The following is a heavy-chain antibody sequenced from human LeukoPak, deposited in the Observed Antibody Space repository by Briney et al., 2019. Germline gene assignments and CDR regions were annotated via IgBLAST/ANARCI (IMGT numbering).Heavy chain of an antibody. V-gene: IGHV4-30-4*08. CDR2: IYYSRST. J-gene: IGHJ4*02. CDR3: ARDSGSFYFDS. D-gene: IGHD1-26*01. Sequence: SETLSLTCTVSGHSMSSGDYYWGWIRQTPGKGLEGFGYIYYSRSTYYKPSLKSRVTISVDTSKNQVSLKLSSVTAADRAVYYCARDSGSFYFDSWGRGTLVTVSS. CDR1: GHSMSSGDYY.